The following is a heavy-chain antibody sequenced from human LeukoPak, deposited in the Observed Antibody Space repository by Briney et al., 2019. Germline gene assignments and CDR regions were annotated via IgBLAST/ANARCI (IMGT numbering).Heavy chain of an antibody. CDR3: ARSASYYDYVWGSYRPNWFDP. CDR1: GGSFSGYY. CDR2: INHSGST. D-gene: IGHD3-16*02. Sequence: PSETLSLTCAVYGGSFSGYYWSWIRQPPGKGLEWIGEINHSGSTNYNPSLKSRVTISVDTSKNQFSLKLSSVTAADTAVYYCARSASYYDYVWGSYRPNWFDPWGQGTPVTVSS. V-gene: IGHV4-34*01. J-gene: IGHJ5*02.